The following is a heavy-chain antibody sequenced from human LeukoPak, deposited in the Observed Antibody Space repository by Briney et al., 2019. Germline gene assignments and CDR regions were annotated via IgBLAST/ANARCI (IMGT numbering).Heavy chain of an antibody. J-gene: IGHJ6*03. Sequence: ASVKVSCKASGYTFTSYDINWVRQATGQGLEWMGWMNPNSGNTGYAQKFQGRVTITRNTSISTAYMELSSLRSEDTAVYYCARVSQRDFWSGPSYYYYYMDVWGKGTTVTVSS. CDR3: ARVSQRDFWSGPSYYYYYMDV. CDR2: MNPNSGNT. D-gene: IGHD3-3*01. V-gene: IGHV1-8*03. CDR1: GYTFTSYD.